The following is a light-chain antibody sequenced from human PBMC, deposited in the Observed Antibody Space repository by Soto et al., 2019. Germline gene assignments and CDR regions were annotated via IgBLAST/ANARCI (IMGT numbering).Light chain of an antibody. CDR3: QQYAISPWT. V-gene: IGKV3D-20*01. J-gene: IGKJ1*01. Sequence: EIVLTQSPATLSLSPGERATLSCGASQSVTTTYLAWYQQKPGLAPRLLIYGASRRAPGISDRFTGSGSGTDFTLSISRLEPEDFAVYYCQQYAISPWTFGQGTKVEIK. CDR2: GAS. CDR1: QSVTTTY.